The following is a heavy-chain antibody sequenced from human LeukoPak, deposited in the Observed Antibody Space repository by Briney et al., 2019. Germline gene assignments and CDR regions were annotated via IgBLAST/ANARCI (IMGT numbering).Heavy chain of an antibody. CDR2: ISSNGGST. CDR3: VKASRDTGTSGPYFYGMDV. J-gene: IGHJ6*02. Sequence: GGSLRLSCSAPGFTFSNYAMHWVRQAPGKGLEYVSAISSNGGSTYYADSVKGRFTISRDNSKNTLYLQISSLRAEDTAVYYCVKASRDTGTSGPYFYGMDVWGQGTTVTVSS. V-gene: IGHV3-64D*06. CDR1: GFTFSNYA. D-gene: IGHD2-2*01.